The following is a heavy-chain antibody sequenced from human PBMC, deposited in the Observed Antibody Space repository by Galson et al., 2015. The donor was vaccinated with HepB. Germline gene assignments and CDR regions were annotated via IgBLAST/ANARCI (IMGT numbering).Heavy chain of an antibody. CDR3: AARGYSYGYAGYYYGMDV. J-gene: IGHJ6*02. V-gene: IGHV1-69*13. Sequence: SVKVSCKASGGTFSSYAISWVRQAPGQGLEWMGGIIPIFGTANYAQKFQGRVTITADESTSTAYMELSSLRSEDTAVYYCAARGYSYGYAGYYYGMDVWCQGTTVTVSS. CDR1: GGTFSSYA. CDR2: IIPIFGTA. D-gene: IGHD5-18*01.